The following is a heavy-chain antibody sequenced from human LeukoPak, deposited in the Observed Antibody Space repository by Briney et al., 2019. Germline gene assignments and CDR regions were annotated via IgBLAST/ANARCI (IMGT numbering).Heavy chain of an antibody. CDR2: ISYDGSNK. Sequence: GRSLRLSCAASGFTFSSYGMHWVRQAPGKGLEWVAVISYDGSNKYYADSVKGRFTISRDNSKNTLYLQMNSLRAEDTAVYHCAKIPPSDDYGMDVWGQGTTVTVSS. CDR1: GFTFSSYG. V-gene: IGHV3-30*18. J-gene: IGHJ6*02. CDR3: AKIPPSDDYGMDV.